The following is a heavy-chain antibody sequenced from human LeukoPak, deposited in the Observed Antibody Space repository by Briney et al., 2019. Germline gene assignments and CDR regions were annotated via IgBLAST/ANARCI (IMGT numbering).Heavy chain of an antibody. CDR2: ISSSSSYV. V-gene: IGHV3-21*01. J-gene: IGHJ4*02. CDR1: GFTFSSYA. D-gene: IGHD6-13*01. Sequence: PGGSLRLSCAASGFTFSSYAMNWVRQAPGKGLEWVSSISSSSSYVYYADSVKGRFTISRDNSKNTLYLQMNSLRAEDTAVYYCARGYSSSWLDYWGQGTLVTVSS. CDR3: ARGYSSSWLDY.